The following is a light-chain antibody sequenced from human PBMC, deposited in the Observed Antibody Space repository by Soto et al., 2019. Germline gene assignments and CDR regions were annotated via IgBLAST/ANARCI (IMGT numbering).Light chain of an antibody. CDR2: GAS. V-gene: IGKV3-20*01. CDR3: QQYGRSPHS. Sequence: EIVLTQSPGTLSLSPGERATLSCRASQSVDTNYIAWYQKKPGRAPRLLIYGASKRATGIPDRFSGSGSGKDFTLTITRLEPEDSAIYYCQQYGRSPHSFGRGTHLEIK. J-gene: IGKJ2*03. CDR1: QSVDTNY.